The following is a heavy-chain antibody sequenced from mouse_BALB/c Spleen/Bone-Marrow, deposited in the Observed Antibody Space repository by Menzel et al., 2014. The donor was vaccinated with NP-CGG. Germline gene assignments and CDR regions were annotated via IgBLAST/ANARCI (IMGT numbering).Heavy chain of an antibody. J-gene: IGHJ1*01. CDR1: GFNIKDTY. V-gene: IGHV14-3*02. Sequence: DVKLQESGAELVKPGASVKLSCTASGFNIKDTYMHWVKQRPEQGLEWIGRIDPANGNTKYDPKFQGKATITADTSSNTAYLQLSSLTSEDTAVYYCATMITDWYFDVWGAGTTVTVSS. CDR2: IDPANGNT. CDR3: ATMITDWYFDV. D-gene: IGHD2-4*01.